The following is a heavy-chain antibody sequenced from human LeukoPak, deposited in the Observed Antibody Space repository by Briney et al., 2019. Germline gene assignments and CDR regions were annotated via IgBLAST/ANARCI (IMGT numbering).Heavy chain of an antibody. CDR3: AREGGYNWHDVGD. V-gene: IGHV3-48*03. CDR2: ISSSWSTI. J-gene: IGHJ4*02. Sequence: GGSLRLSCAASGFTFSSYEVNWVRQAPGKGLEWVSYISSSWSTIYYADSVKGRFTISRENAKISLYLQMKSLRVEDTAINYCAREGGYNWHDVGDWGQGTLVTVSS. CDR1: GFTFSSYE. D-gene: IGHD1-1*01.